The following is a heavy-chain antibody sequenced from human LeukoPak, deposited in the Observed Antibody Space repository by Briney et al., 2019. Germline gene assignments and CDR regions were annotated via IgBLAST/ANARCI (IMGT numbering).Heavy chain of an antibody. J-gene: IGHJ4*02. CDR3: ARGPSGYHNT. CDR1: GFTFSSYG. D-gene: IGHD5-12*01. CDR2: IRYDGSNK. V-gene: IGHV3-30*02. Sequence: GSLRLSCAASGFTFSSYGMHWVRQAPGKGLEWVAFIRYDGSNKYCADSVKGRFTISRDNSKNTLYLQMNSLRAEDTAVYYCARGPSGYHNTGGQGTLVTVSS.